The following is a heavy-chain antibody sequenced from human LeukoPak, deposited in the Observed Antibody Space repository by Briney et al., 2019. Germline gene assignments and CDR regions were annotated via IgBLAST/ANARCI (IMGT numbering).Heavy chain of an antibody. V-gene: IGHV1-8*01. D-gene: IGHD2-15*01. CDR3: ASSGYCSGGSCLREFDY. Sequence: ASVNVSRKSSVYTFTSYDINWVRQATGQGREGMGWMNPNSGNTGYAQKFQGRVTMTRNTSISTAYMELSSLRSDDTAVYYCASSGYCSGGSCLREFDYWGQGTLVTVSS. CDR2: MNPNSGNT. CDR1: VYTFTSYD. J-gene: IGHJ4*02.